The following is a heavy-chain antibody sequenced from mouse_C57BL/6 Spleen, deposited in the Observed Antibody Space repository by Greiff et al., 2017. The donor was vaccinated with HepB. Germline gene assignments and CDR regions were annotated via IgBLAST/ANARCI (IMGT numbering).Heavy chain of an antibody. CDR1: GYTFTSYW. J-gene: IGHJ2*01. CDR2: IDPSDSET. CDR3: ARSEGYYYGSSDY. V-gene: IGHV1-52*01. D-gene: IGHD1-1*01. Sequence: QVQLKQPGAELVRPGSSVKLSCKASGYTFTSYWMHWVKQRPIQGLEWIGNIDPSDSETHYNQKFKDKATLTVDKSSSTAYMQLSSLTSEDSAVYYCARSEGYYYGSSDYWGQGTTLTVSS.